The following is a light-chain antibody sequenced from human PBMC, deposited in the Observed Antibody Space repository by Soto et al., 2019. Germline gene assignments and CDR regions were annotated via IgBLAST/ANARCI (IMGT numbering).Light chain of an antibody. Sequence: QSVPTQPPSLSGAPGQRVTISCTGSSSNIGAGYDVHWYQHLPGTAPKLLIYVNSNRPSGVPDRFSGSKSGTSASLAITGLQAEDEADYYCQSYDNSLSASLFGGGTKVTVL. CDR3: QSYDNSLSASL. CDR2: VNS. J-gene: IGLJ2*01. V-gene: IGLV1-40*01. CDR1: SSNIGAGYD.